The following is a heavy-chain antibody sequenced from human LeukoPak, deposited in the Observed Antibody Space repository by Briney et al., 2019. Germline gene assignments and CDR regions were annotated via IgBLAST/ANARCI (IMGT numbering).Heavy chain of an antibody. V-gene: IGHV3-23*01. CDR2: ISISGDNT. Sequence: GGSLRLSCAASGFTFSSYAMTWVRQAPGKGLEWVSSISISGDNTYYADSLKGRFIISRDSSKNILFPHINSLRAEDTAVYYCAKESGYDFGGGQGTLVTVSS. CDR3: AKESGYDFG. J-gene: IGHJ4*02. CDR1: GFTFSSYA. D-gene: IGHD5-12*01.